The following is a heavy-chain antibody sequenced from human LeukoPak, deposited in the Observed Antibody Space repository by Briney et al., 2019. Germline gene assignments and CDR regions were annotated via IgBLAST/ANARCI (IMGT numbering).Heavy chain of an antibody. J-gene: IGHJ4*02. CDR1: GFTLYECS. CDR2: ISGDGGST. CDR3: AKVFTLWEATGY. V-gene: IGHV3-43*02. D-gene: IGHD1-26*01. Sequence: GGSLSLPFAASGFTLYECSVPCVRRSSGGGGEGVSLISGDGGSTYYADSVRGRFTISRDNSKNSLYLQMNSLRTEDTALYYCAKVFTLWEATGYWGQGTLVTVSS.